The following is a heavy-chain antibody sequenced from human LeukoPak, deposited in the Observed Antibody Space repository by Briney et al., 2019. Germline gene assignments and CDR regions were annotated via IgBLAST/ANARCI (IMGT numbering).Heavy chain of an antibody. J-gene: IGHJ4*02. CDR2: TDWDDDK. CDR1: GFSLSTSGMR. D-gene: IGHD3-10*01. CDR3: ARGRMVRGVILFDY. Sequence: SGPALVKPTQTLTLTCTFSGFSLSTSGMRVSWIRQPPGKALEWLARTDWDDDKFYSTSLKTRLTISKDTSKNQVVLTMTNMDPVDTATYYCARGRMVRGVILFDYWGQGTLVTVSS. V-gene: IGHV2-70*04.